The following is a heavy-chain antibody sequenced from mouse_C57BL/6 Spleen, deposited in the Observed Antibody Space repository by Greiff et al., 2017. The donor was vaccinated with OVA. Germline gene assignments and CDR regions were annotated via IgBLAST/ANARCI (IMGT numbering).Heavy chain of an antibody. Sequence: EVKLQQSGPELVKPGASVKISCKASGYTFTDYYMNWVKQSHGKSLEWIGDINPNNGGTSYNQKFKGKATLTVDKSSSTAYMELRSLTSEDSAVYYCAREGTTVVATGAMDYWGQGTSVTVSS. CDR2: INPNNGGT. V-gene: IGHV1-26*01. CDR1: GYTFTDYY. J-gene: IGHJ4*01. D-gene: IGHD1-1*01. CDR3: AREGTTVVATGAMDY.